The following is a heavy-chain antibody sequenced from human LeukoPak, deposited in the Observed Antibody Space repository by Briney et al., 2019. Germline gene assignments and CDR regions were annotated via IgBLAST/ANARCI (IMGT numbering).Heavy chain of an antibody. CDR3: AKGVRGVIRRVYYYYYYGMDV. Sequence: GGSLRLSCAASGFTVSSNYMSWVRQAPGKGLEWVSVIYSGGSTYYADSVKGRFTISRDNSKTTLYLQMNSLRAEDTAVYYCAKGVRGVIRRVYYYYYYGMDVWGQGTTVTVSS. CDR1: GFTVSSNY. J-gene: IGHJ6*02. V-gene: IGHV3-53*01. CDR2: IYSGGST. D-gene: IGHD3-10*01.